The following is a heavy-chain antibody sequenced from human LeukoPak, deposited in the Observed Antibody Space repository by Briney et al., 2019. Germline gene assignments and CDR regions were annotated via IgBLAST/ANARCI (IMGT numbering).Heavy chain of an antibody. CDR3: ARPSHDIGSDFDY. Sequence: PGGSLRLSCAASGFTFSSYAMSWVRQAPGKGLEWVSAISGSGGSTYYADSVKGRFTISRDNAKNSLYLQMNSLRAEDTAVYYCARPSHDIGSDFDYWGQGTLVTVSS. V-gene: IGHV3-23*01. CDR1: GFTFSSYA. D-gene: IGHD5-12*01. CDR2: ISGSGGST. J-gene: IGHJ4*02.